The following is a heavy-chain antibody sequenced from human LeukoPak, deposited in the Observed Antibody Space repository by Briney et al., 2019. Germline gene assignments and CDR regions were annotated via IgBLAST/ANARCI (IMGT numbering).Heavy chain of an antibody. J-gene: IGHJ3*01. CDR3: AKDSTKTGSSWYRDAFNV. CDR1: GFTFSSYV. CDR2: ISYDGSDK. V-gene: IGHV3-30-3*01. Sequence: GRSLRLSCAASGFTFSSYVMYWVRQAPGKGLEWVAVISYDGSDKNYADSVRGRFTISRDNSKKMLYLQMNSLRVEDMAVYSCAKDSTKTGSSWYRDAFNVWGQGTMVTVSS. D-gene: IGHD6-13*01.